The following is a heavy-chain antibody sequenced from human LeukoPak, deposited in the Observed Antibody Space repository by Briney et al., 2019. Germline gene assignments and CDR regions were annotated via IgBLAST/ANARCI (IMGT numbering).Heavy chain of an antibody. Sequence: ASVKVSCKASGYTFTDYYMHWVRQAPGQGLEWMGWINPNSGATNYAQNFQGRVTLTRDTSISTAYMELTRLRSDDTAVYYCARDHSSSWYFDCWGQGTLATVSS. J-gene: IGHJ4*02. CDR2: INPNSGAT. CDR3: ARDHSSSWYFDC. CDR1: GYTFTDYY. V-gene: IGHV1-2*02. D-gene: IGHD6-13*01.